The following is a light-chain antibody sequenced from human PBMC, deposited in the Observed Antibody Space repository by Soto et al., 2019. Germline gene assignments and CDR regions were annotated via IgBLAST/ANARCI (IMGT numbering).Light chain of an antibody. CDR1: QAVGYN. CDR2: GAS. V-gene: IGKV3-15*01. CDR3: QQSYT. J-gene: IGKJ2*01. Sequence: EVVMTQSPATLYVSPGERVTLSCRASQAVGYNLAWYQHKPGQAPRLLIYGASTRVTGIPTRFSGSGSGTEFTLTINSLQSEDFAIYYCQQSYTFGQGTKLEIK.